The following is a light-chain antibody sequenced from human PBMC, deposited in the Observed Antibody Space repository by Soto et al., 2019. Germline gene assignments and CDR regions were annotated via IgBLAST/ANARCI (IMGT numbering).Light chain of an antibody. Sequence: DIQLTQSPSFLSASVGDRVTITCRASQGISSYLAWYQQKPGKAPKLLIYAASTLQSGVPSRFSGSGSGTEFTLTISSLQPEDFATYYCQQRNSYLTFGGGTKVDIK. CDR3: QQRNSYLT. V-gene: IGKV1-9*01. CDR1: QGISSY. CDR2: AAS. J-gene: IGKJ4*01.